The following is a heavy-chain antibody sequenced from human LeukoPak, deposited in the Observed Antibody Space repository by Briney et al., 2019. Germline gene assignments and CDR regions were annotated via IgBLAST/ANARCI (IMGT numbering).Heavy chain of an antibody. V-gene: IGHV4-59*08. D-gene: IGHD3-3*01. Sequence: SETLSLTCTVSGGSISSYYWSWIRQPPGKGLEWIGYIYYSGSTNYNPSLKSRVTISIDTSKNQFSLKLSSVTAADTAVFYCARHGYDFWSGYLSPWGRGTLVTVPS. J-gene: IGHJ5*02. CDR1: GGSISSYY. CDR2: IYYSGST. CDR3: ARHGYDFWSGYLSP.